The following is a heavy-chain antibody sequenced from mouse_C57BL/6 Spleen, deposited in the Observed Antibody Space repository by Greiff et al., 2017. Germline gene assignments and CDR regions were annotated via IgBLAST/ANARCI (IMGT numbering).Heavy chain of an antibody. CDR2: IHPSDSDT. D-gene: IGHD2-2*01. CDR1: GYTFTSYW. Sequence: QVQLQQPGAELVKPGASVKVSCKASGYTFTSYWMHWVKQRPGKGLEWIGRIHPSDSDTNYNQKLKGKATLTVDKSSSTAYMQLSSLTSEDSAVYYWAIDSGYDEIYFCYQGQGATLTFST. J-gene: IGHJ2*01. CDR3: AIDSGYDEIYFCY. V-gene: IGHV1-74*01.